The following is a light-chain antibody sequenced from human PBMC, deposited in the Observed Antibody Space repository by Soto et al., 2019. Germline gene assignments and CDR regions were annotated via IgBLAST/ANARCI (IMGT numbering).Light chain of an antibody. J-gene: IGKJ1*01. CDR3: QQRSKWRT. Sequence: EIVMTQSPATLSVSPGERATLSCRASQSVSSSLAWFQQKPGQAPRLLIYDASKRATGIPARFSGSGFGTDFTLTISSLEPEDFAVYYCQQRSKWRTFGQGTKVDIK. V-gene: IGKV3-11*01. CDR1: QSVSSS. CDR2: DAS.